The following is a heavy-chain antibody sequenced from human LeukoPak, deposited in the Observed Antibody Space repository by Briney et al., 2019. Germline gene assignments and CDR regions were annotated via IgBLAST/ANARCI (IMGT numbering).Heavy chain of an antibody. Sequence: PGGSLRLSCAASGFTLSSYAMSWVRQAPGKGLEWVSAISGSGGSTYYADSVKGRFTISRDNSKNTLYLQMNSLRAEDTAVYYCAKTRRDGYGGQNYYFDYWGQGTLVTVSS. D-gene: IGHD5-24*01. CDR2: ISGSGGST. V-gene: IGHV3-23*01. CDR1: GFTLSSYA. CDR3: AKTRRDGYGGQNYYFDY. J-gene: IGHJ4*02.